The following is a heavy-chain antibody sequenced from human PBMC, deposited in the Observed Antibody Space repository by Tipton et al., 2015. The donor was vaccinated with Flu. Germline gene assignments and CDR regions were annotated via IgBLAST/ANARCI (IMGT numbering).Heavy chain of an antibody. J-gene: IGHJ4*02. Sequence: TLSLTCTVSGDSISSYYWSWIRQPAGKGLEWIGRIYSSRSTNYNPSLKSRVTMSVDTSKNQFSLKMSSVTAADTAVYYCARFSVRGESDYWGQGTLVTVSS. CDR3: ARFSVRGESDY. CDR2: IYSSRST. V-gene: IGHV4-4*07. CDR1: GDSISSYY. D-gene: IGHD3-10*01.